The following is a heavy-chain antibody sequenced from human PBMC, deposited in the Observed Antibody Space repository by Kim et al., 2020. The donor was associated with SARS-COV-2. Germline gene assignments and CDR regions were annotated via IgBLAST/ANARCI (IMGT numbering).Heavy chain of an antibody. D-gene: IGHD3-9*01. CDR3: ARKTPKIYYDILTGGT. V-gene: IGHV3-23*01. CDR2: ISGSGGST. J-gene: IGHJ5*02. Sequence: GGSLRLSCAASGFTFSSYAMSWVRQAPGKGLEWVSAISGSGGSTYYADSVKGRFTISRDNSKNTLYLQMNSLRAEDTAVYYCARKTPKIYYDILTGGTWGQGTLVTVSS. CDR1: GFTFSSYA.